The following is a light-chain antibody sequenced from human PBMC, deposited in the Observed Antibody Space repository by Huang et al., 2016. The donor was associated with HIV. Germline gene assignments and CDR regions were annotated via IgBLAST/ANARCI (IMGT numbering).Light chain of an antibody. V-gene: IGKV3-20*01. CDR1: QSVSSGD. CDR2: GAS. CDR3: QQYGSSPGT. Sequence: ELVLTQSPGTLSLSPGERATLSCRASQSVSSGDLAWYQHKPGQAPRRLVYGASTRATGFPGRFSGSGSGTDFTLTISRLQPEDFAVYYCQQYGSSPGTFGQGTKVEVK. J-gene: IGKJ1*01.